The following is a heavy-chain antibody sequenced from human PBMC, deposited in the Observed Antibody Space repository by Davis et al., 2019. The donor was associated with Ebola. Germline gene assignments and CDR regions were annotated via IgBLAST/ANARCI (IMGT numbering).Heavy chain of an antibody. CDR2: INPNSGGT. CDR3: ARVARAAGYSSGWYFDY. CDR1: GYTFTGYY. Sequence: ASVKVSCKASGYTFTGYYMHWVQQAPGQGLEWMGWINPNSGGTNYAQKFQGWVTMTRDTSISTAYMELSRLRSDDTAVYYCARVARAAGYSSGWYFDYWGQGTLVTVSS. D-gene: IGHD6-19*01. V-gene: IGHV1-2*04. J-gene: IGHJ4*02.